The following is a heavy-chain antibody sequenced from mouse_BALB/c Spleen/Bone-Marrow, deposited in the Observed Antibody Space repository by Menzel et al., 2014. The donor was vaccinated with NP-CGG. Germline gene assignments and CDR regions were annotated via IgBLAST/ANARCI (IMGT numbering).Heavy chain of an antibody. Sequence: EVKLVESGPGLVKPSQSLSLTCSVTGYSITSGYYWNWIRQLPGNKLEWMGYISYDGSNNYNPSLKNRISITRDTSKNQFFLKLNSVTTEDTATYYCARARFDSAFAYWGQGTLVTVSA. CDR3: ARARFDSAFAY. CDR1: GYSITSGYY. V-gene: IGHV3-6*02. J-gene: IGHJ3*01. D-gene: IGHD2-4*01. CDR2: ISYDGSN.